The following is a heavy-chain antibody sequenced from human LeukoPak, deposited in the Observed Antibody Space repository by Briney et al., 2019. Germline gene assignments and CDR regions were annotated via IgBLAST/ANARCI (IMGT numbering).Heavy chain of an antibody. CDR1: GFTFSSYW. J-gene: IGHJ6*03. D-gene: IGHD2-2*01. CDR3: ARADCTRSRCYIFYTQRSYYYYMDV. CDR2: INTDGSST. V-gene: IGHV3-74*01. Sequence: GGSLRLSCAASGFTFSSYWMHWVRQAPGKGLVWVSHINTDGSSTNYADSVKGRFTMSRDNAKNTLYLQMNSLRAEDTAVYYCARADCTRSRCYIFYTQRSYYYYMDVWGKGTRSPSP.